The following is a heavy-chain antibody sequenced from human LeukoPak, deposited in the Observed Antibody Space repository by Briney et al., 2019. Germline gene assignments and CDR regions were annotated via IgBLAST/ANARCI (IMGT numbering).Heavy chain of an antibody. CDR1: GYTLTSYY. D-gene: IGHD4-17*01. CDR3: ARGTTVNFDH. CDR2: INPSGGST. J-gene: IGHJ4*02. V-gene: IGHV1-46*01. Sequence: ASVKVSCKSSGYTLTSYYMHWVRPAPGQGLECMGIINPSGGSTSYAQKFQGRVTMNRDTSTSTVYMELSSLRSEDTAVYYCARGTTVNFDHWGQGTLVTVSS.